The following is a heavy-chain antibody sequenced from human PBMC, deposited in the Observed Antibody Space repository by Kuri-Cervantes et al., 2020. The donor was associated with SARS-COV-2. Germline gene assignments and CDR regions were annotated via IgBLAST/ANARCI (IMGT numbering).Heavy chain of an antibody. J-gene: IGHJ6*02. V-gene: IGHV1-3*01. CDR2: INGGNGNT. CDR1: GYTFTTYA. CDR3: ASVRITETTRIHYYYYGMDV. Sequence: ASVKVSCKASGYTFTTYAMHWVRQAPGQRLEWMGWINGGNGNTKYSQKFQGRVTITRDTSASTAYMELSSLRSEDTAVYYCASVRITETTRIHYYYYGMDVWGQGTTVTVSS. D-gene: IGHD1-7*01.